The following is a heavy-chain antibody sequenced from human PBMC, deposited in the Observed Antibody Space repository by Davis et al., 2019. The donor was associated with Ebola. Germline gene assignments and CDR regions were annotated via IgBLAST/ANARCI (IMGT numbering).Heavy chain of an antibody. D-gene: IGHD3-22*01. V-gene: IGHV4-59*01. CDR2: ISYRGST. J-gene: IGHJ4*02. Sequence: SETLSLTCTVSGGSISGYSWTWIRQPPGKGLEWIGYISYRGSTNYNHSLRFRVTMSVDTSKNQFSLKVSSVTAADTAVYYCARESYYYDSSGYSRGGFDYWGQGTLVTVSS. CDR1: GGSISGYS. CDR3: ARESYYYDSSGYSRGGFDY.